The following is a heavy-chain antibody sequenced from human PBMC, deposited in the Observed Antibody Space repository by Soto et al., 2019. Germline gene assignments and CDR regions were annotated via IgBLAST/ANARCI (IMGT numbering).Heavy chain of an antibody. CDR1: GFTFSNAW. CDR2: INRKTDGGTT. D-gene: IGHD3-22*01. J-gene: IGHJ4*02. V-gene: IGHV3-15*01. Sequence: PGGSLRLSCAASGFTFSNAWMTWVRQAPGKGLEWVGRINRKTDGGTTGYAAPVRGRFTISRDDSKNTLYLQMNSLKTEDTAIYYCVRTTYFSDSSVYTRFFDYWGQGTLVTVS. CDR3: VRTTYFSDSSVYTRFFDY.